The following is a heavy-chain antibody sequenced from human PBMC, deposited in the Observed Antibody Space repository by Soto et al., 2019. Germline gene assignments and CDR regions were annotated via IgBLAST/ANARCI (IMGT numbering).Heavy chain of an antibody. CDR3: ARVYWADAFDI. J-gene: IGHJ3*02. CDR1: GFTFSSYA. CDR2: ISYDGSNK. Sequence: GGSLRLSCAASGFTFSSYAMHWVRQAPGKGLEWVAVISYDGSNKYYADSVKGRFTISRDNSKNTLYLQMNSLRAEDTAVYYCARVYWADAFDIWGQGTMVTVSS. V-gene: IGHV3-30-3*01. D-gene: IGHD2-15*01.